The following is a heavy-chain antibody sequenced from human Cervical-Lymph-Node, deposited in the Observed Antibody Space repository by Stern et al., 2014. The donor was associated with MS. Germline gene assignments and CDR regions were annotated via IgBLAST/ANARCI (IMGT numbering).Heavy chain of an antibody. CDR1: GGSFSGYY. D-gene: IGHD6-13*01. J-gene: IGHJ5*02. V-gene: IGHV4-34*01. CDR2: INHSGST. Sequence: QLQLQQWGAGLLKPSETLSLTCAVYGGSFSGYYWSWIRQPPGKGLEWIGEINHSGSTNYNPSLTSRVTISVDTSKNQFSLKLSSVTAADTAVYYCASQSIAAVTYNWFDPWGQGTLVTVSS. CDR3: ASQSIAAVTYNWFDP.